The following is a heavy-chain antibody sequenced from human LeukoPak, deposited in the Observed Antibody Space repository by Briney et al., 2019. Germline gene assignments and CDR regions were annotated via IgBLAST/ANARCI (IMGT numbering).Heavy chain of an antibody. CDR2: IYYSGST. D-gene: IGHD3-10*01. V-gene: IGHV4-39*07. CDR1: GGSISSSSYY. Sequence: SETLSLTCTVSGGSISSSSYYWGWIRQPPGKGLEWIGSIYYSGSTYYNPSLKSRVTISVDTSKNQFSLKLSSVTAADTAVYYYATGVSHPWAGSYSYYYYYMDVWGKGTTVTISS. CDR3: ATGVSHPWAGSYSYYYYYMDV. J-gene: IGHJ6*03.